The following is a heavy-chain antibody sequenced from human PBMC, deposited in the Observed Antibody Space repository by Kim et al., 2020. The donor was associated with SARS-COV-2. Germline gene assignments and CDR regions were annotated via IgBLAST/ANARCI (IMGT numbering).Heavy chain of an antibody. D-gene: IGHD3-16*02. CDR2: IYYSGST. J-gene: IGHJ6*02. V-gene: IGHV4-31*03. Sequence: SETLSLTCTVSGGSISSGGYYWSWIRQHPGKGLEWIGYIYYSGSTYYNPSLKSRVTISVDTSKNQFSLKLSSVTAADTAVYYCARDRGGRWGDYVWGSYRPGEVYGMDVWGQGTTVTVSS. CDR3: ARDRGGRWGDYVWGSYRPGEVYGMDV. CDR1: GGSISSGGYY.